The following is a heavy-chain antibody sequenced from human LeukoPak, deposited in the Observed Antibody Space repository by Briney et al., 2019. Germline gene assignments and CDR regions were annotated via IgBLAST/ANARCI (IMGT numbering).Heavy chain of an antibody. J-gene: IGHJ4*02. CDR3: AKSGLNRFDY. CDR2: FSFNGEST. D-gene: IGHD2-15*01. V-gene: IGHV3-23*01. CDR1: GFTFSSYA. Sequence: GGSLRLSCAASGFTFSSYAMTWVRQAPGKGLEWVSSFSFNGESTYYADSAKGRFTISRDNSKNTLYLQMNSLRAEDTAVYYCAKSGLNRFDYWGQGTLVTVSS.